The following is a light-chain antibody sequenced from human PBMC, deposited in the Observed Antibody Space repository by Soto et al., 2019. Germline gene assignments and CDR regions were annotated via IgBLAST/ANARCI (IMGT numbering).Light chain of an antibody. V-gene: IGLV1-44*01. CDR3: TAWDDSRNGYV. Sequence: SVLTQPPSAFGTPGQRVTISCSGSSSNIGSNSVNWYQQLPGTAPKLLIYSNDRRPSGVPDRFSGSKSGTSASLAISGLQSEDEANYYCTAWDDSRNGYVFGTGTKVTVL. CDR1: SSNIGSNS. J-gene: IGLJ1*01. CDR2: SND.